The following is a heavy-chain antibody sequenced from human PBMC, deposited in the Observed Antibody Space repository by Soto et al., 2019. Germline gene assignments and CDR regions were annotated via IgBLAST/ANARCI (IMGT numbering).Heavy chain of an antibody. CDR1: GGSISSGDYY. CDR3: PSFFSGGSCYEGRSSLFAS. J-gene: IGHJ4*02. Sequence: SETLSLTCTVSGGSISSGDYYWSWIRQPPGKGLEWIGYIYYSGSTYYNPSLKSRVTISVDTSKNQFSLKLSSVTAADTAVYYFPSFFSGGSCYEGRSSLFASWGQETLVPFSS. CDR2: IYYSGST. V-gene: IGHV4-30-4*01. D-gene: IGHD2-15*01.